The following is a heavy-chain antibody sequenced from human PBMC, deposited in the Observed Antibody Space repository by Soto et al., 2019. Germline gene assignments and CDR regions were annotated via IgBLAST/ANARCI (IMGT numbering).Heavy chain of an antibody. CDR3: ARDYDNSDYISFDY. Sequence: ASVKVSCKASGYSLSNYGLNWVQQAPGQGLEWMGWISGYNGNTNYAQKFQGRLIMTTDTSTSTAYMELRSLTSDDTAVYYCARDYDNSDYISFDYWGQGTQVTVS. V-gene: IGHV1-18*01. CDR2: ISGYNGNT. D-gene: IGHD3-22*01. J-gene: IGHJ4*02. CDR1: GYSLSNYG.